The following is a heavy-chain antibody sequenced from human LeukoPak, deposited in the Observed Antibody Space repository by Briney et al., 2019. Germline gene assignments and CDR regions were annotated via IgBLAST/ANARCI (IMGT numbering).Heavy chain of an antibody. V-gene: IGHV3-30*02. CDR1: GFTFSSYG. CDR2: IRDAGSNK. J-gene: IGHJ4*02. D-gene: IGHD6-19*01. CDR3: ARGEAGTVFYFDY. Sequence: GGSLRLSCAASGFTFSSYGMHWVRQAPGKGLEWVAFIRDAGSNKYYADSVKGRFTISRDNSKNTLYLQMNSLRAEDTAVYYCARGEAGTVFYFDYWGQGTLVTVSS.